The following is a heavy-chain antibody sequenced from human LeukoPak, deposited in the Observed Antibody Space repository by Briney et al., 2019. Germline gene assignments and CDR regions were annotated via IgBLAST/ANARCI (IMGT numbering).Heavy chain of an antibody. D-gene: IGHD5-24*01. CDR2: INPSGGST. Sequence: ASVKVSCKASGYTFTSYYMHWVRQAPGQGLEWMGIINPSGGSTSYAQKFQGRVTMTRDTSTSTVYMELSSLRSEDTAVYYCARVDNSPTPLQWHFDYRGQGTLVTVSS. CDR3: ARVDNSPTPLQWHFDY. CDR1: GYTFTSYY. V-gene: IGHV1-46*01. J-gene: IGHJ4*02.